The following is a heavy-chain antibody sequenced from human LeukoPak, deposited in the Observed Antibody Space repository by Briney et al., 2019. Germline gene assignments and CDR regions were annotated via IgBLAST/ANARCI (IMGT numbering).Heavy chain of an antibody. CDR3: AREKPRSYYYGSEFDP. CDR2: INHSGST. Sequence: SETLSLTCAVYGGSFSGYYWSWIRQPPGKGLEWIGEINHSGSTNYNPSLKSRVTISVDTSKNQFSLKLSSVTAADTAVYYCAREKPRSYYYGSEFDPWGQGTLVTVSS. D-gene: IGHD3-10*01. J-gene: IGHJ5*02. V-gene: IGHV4-34*01. CDR1: GGSFSGYY.